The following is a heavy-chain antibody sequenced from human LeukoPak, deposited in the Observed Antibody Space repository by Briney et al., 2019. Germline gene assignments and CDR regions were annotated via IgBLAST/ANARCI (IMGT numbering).Heavy chain of an antibody. CDR2: IYYSGST. D-gene: IGHD5-18*01. CDR1: GGSISSSSYY. CDR3: ASSRGYSYGPPDY. V-gene: IGHV4-39*07. J-gene: IGHJ4*02. Sequence: MPSETLSLTCTVSGGSISSSSYYWGWIRQPPGKGLEWIGSIYYSGSTYNNPSLKSRVTISVDTSKNQFSLKLSSVTAADTAVYYCASSRGYSYGPPDYWGQGTLVTVSS.